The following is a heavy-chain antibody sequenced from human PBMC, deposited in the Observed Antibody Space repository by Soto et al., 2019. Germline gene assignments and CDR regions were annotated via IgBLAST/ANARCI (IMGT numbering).Heavy chain of an antibody. Sequence: GGSLRLSCAASGFTFSSYAMSWVRQAPGKGLEWVSTISDSGVETHYADSVRGRFTISRDNSKNTLYLQMNSLRAEGTAVYYCAKGKAVAGHWGQGTLVTVSS. CDR1: GFTFSSYA. J-gene: IGHJ4*02. CDR3: AKGKAVAGH. D-gene: IGHD6-19*01. V-gene: IGHV3-23*01. CDR2: ISDSGVET.